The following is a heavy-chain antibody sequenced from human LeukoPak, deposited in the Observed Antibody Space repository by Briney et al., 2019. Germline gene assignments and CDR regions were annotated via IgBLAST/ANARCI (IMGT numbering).Heavy chain of an antibody. Sequence: GASVKVSCKASGYTFTSYYMHWVRQAPGQGLEWMGGIIPIFGTANYAQKFQGRVTITADESTSTAYMELSSLRSEDTAVYYCARDSSGRDAFDIWGQGTMVTVSS. CDR1: GYTFTSYY. D-gene: IGHD3-22*01. CDR2: IIPIFGTA. CDR3: ARDSSGRDAFDI. J-gene: IGHJ3*02. V-gene: IGHV1-69*13.